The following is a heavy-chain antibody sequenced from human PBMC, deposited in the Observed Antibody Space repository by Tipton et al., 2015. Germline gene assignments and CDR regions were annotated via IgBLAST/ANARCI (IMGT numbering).Heavy chain of an antibody. CDR2: ISSDGSDI. D-gene: IGHD1-14*01. CDR1: GFSFRVYW. CDR3: ARDQTVSGPSTFDY. V-gene: IGHV3-74*01. Sequence: GSLRLSCAASGFSFRVYWLHWVRQAPGKRPEWVSRISSDGSDIIYAGSVQGRFTISRDNAKNTIYLQMTSLRAEDTAVYYCARDQTVSGPSTFDYWGQGNLVTVSS. J-gene: IGHJ4*02.